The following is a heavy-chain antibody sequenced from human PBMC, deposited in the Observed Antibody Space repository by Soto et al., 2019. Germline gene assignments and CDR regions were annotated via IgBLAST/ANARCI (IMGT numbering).Heavy chain of an antibody. J-gene: IGHJ3*02. Sequence: ASVKVSCKASGYTFTSYAMHWVRQAPGQRLEWMGWMNPNSGNTGYAQKFQGRVTMTRNTSISTAYMELSSLRSEDTAVYYCARIYCSGGSCSKRAFDIWGQGTMVTVS. D-gene: IGHD2-15*01. CDR1: GYTFTSYA. V-gene: IGHV1-8*02. CDR3: ARIYCSGGSCSKRAFDI. CDR2: MNPNSGNT.